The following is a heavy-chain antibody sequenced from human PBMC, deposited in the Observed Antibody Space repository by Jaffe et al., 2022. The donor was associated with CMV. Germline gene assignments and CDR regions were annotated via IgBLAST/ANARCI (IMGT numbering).Heavy chain of an antibody. CDR2: INPNSGGT. Sequence: QVQLVQSGAEVKKPGASVKVSCKASGYTFTGYYMHWVRQAPGQGLEWMGWINPNSGGTNYAQKFQGWVTMTRDTSISTAYMELSRLRSDDTAVYYCARGVAAAGLYYYYYYMDVWGKGTTVTVSS. CDR1: GYTFTGYY. D-gene: IGHD6-13*01. J-gene: IGHJ6*03. V-gene: IGHV1-2*04. CDR3: ARGVAAAGLYYYYYYMDV.